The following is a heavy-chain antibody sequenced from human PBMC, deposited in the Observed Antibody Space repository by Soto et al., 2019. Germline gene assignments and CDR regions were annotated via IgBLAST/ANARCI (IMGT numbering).Heavy chain of an antibody. D-gene: IGHD6-6*01. V-gene: IGHV4-59*08. CDR3: ASQAPVAARRHWFPDFAY. Sequence: SETLSLTCTVSGGSISSYYWSWIRQPPGKGLEWIGYIYYSGSTNYNPSLKSRVTISVDTSKNQFSLKLSSVTAADTAVYYCASQAPVAARRHWFPDFAYWGQGTLVTVSS. CDR1: GGSISSYY. J-gene: IGHJ4*02. CDR2: IYYSGST.